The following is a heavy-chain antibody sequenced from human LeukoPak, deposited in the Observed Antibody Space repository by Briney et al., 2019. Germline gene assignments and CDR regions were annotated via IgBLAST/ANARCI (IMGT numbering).Heavy chain of an antibody. J-gene: IGHJ4*02. Sequence: GGSLRHSCAASGFTFSSYAMSWVRQAPGKGLEWVSAISGSGGSTYYADSVKGRFTISRDNSKNTLYLQMNSLRAEDTAVYYCAGTDQLLYPYYFDYWGQGTLVTVSS. CDR1: GFTFSSYA. D-gene: IGHD2-2*02. CDR3: AGTDQLLYPYYFDY. V-gene: IGHV3-23*01. CDR2: ISGSGGST.